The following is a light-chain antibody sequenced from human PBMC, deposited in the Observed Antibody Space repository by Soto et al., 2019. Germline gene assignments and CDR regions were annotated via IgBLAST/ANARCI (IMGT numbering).Light chain of an antibody. CDR1: QSVTWY. CDR3: QQASSAPLT. V-gene: IGKV1-39*01. CDR2: TAS. J-gene: IGKJ4*01. Sequence: DVQMTQSPSSLSASVGDSVTITCRASQSVTWYLNWYQQKPGKAPKLLIYTASTLQSGVPSRFSGTGSGTDCSLTISSLQPKDFATYYCQQASSAPLTFGGGTKV.